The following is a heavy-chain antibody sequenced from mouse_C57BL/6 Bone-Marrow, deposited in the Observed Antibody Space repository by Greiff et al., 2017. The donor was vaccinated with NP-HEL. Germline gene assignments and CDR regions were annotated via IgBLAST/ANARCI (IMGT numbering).Heavy chain of an antibody. J-gene: IGHJ3*01. CDR2: IDPENGDT. Sequence: VQLQQSGAELVRPGASVKLSCTASGFNIKDDYMHWVKQRPEQGLEWIGWIDPENGDTEYASKFQGKATITADTSSNTAYLQLSSLTAEDTAVYYCTTAGVAYWGQGTLGTGSA. V-gene: IGHV14-4*01. CDR1: GFNIKDDY. CDR3: TTAGVAY.